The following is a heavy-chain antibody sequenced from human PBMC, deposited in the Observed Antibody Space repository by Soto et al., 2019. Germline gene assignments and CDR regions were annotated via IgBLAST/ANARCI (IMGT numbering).Heavy chain of an antibody. D-gene: IGHD1-1*01. J-gene: IGHJ4*02. CDR3: ARGRWTQTTADYYLDY. V-gene: IGHV1-3*01. CDR1: GYTFTSYA. CDR2: INAGNGKT. Sequence: ASVKVSCKASGYTFTSYAIHWVRRAPGQRLEWMGWINAGNGKTKYSQKFQDRVTITRGTSASTAYMELSSLRSEDTAVHYCARGRWTQTTADYYLDYWGQGTLVTVSS.